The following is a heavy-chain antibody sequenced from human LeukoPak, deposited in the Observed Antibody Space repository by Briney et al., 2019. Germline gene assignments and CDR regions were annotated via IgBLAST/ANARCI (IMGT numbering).Heavy chain of an antibody. D-gene: IGHD3-10*01. CDR2: FSFNGEST. J-gene: IGHJ5*02. CDR1: GFTFSSYA. Sequence: GSLILSCAASGFTFSSYAMTWVRQAPGKGLEWVSSFSFNGESTYYADSAKGRFTISRDNSKNTLYLQKNSLRAEDTAVYYCAKLGDYYGSGSYYVFDPWGQGTLVTVSS. V-gene: IGHV3-23*01. CDR3: AKLGDYYGSGSYYVFDP.